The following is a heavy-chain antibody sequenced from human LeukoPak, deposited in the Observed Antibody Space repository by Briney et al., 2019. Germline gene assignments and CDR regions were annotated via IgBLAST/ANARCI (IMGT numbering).Heavy chain of an antibody. CDR1: GFTCSAYA. CDR3: ARDPNGDYIGAFDM. D-gene: IGHD4-17*01. J-gene: IGHJ3*02. V-gene: IGHV3-23*01. CDR2: IRGGGTSE. Sequence: GGSLRLSCTASGFTCSAYAMMWVRQAPGKGPEWVSAIRGGGTSEFYADSVKGRFRISRDNSKDTLFLQMNSLRAEDTAVYYCARDPNGDYIGAFDMWGPGTMVTVSS.